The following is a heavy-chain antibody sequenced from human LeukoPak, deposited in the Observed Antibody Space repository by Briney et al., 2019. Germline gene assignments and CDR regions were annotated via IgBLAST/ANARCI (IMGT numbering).Heavy chain of an antibody. Sequence: ASVKVSCKASGYTFISYGVSWVRQAPGQGLEWMGWISAYSGNTNYAQKLQGRVTMTTDTSTSTAYMELRSLRSDDTAVYYCSRDTGGSYRHPYYFDYWGQGTLVTVSS. CDR3: SRDTGGSYRHPYYFDY. V-gene: IGHV1-18*01. J-gene: IGHJ4*02. CDR1: GYTFISYG. CDR2: ISAYSGNT. D-gene: IGHD1-26*01.